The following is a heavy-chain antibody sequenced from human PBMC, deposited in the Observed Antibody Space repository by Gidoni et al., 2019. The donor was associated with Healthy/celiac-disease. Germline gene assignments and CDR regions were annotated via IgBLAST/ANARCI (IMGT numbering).Heavy chain of an antibody. Sequence: QVQLVQSGAEVKKPGSSVKVSCKASGGTFSSYAISWVRQAPGQGLEWMGRIIPILGIANYAQKFQGRVTITADKSTSTAYMELSSLRSEDTAVYYCARQRTYYYDSSGYEDAFDIWGQGTMVTVSS. CDR1: GGTFSSYA. CDR3: ARQRTYYYDSSGYEDAFDI. CDR2: IIPILGIA. J-gene: IGHJ3*02. V-gene: IGHV1-69*04. D-gene: IGHD3-22*01.